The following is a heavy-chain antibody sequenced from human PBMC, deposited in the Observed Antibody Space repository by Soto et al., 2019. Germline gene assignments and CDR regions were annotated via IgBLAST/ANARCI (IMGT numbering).Heavy chain of an antibody. D-gene: IGHD3-22*01. V-gene: IGHV4-34*01. CDR2: INHSGST. CDR1: GDSISSYY. J-gene: IGHJ4*02. Sequence: PSETLSLTCTVSGDSISSYYWSWIRQPPGKGLEWIGEINHSGSTNYNPSLKSRVTISVDTSKNQFSLKLSSVTAADTAVYYCARGGPPTTYYYNRRRRGYFDSWGQGTLVPVSS. CDR3: ARGGPPTTYYYNRRRRGYFDS.